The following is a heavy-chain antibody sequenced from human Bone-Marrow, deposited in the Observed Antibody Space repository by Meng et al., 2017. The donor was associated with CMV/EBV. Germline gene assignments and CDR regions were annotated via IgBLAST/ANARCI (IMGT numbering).Heavy chain of an antibody. D-gene: IGHD3-3*01. CDR2: IKSKTDGGTT. J-gene: IGHJ6*02. V-gene: IGHV3-15*01. CDR3: TTYYDFWSDPNYYYGMDV. CDR1: GFTFSNAW. Sequence: GESLKISCAVSGFTFSNAWMSWVRQAPGKGLEWVGRIKSKTDGGTTDYAAPVKGRFTISRDDSKNTLYLQMNSLKTEDTAVYYCTTYYDFWSDPNYYYGMDVWGQGTTVTVSS.